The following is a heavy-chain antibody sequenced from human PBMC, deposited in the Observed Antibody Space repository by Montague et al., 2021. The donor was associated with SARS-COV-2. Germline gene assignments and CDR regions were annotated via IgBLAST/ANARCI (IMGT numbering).Heavy chain of an antibody. V-gene: IGHV4-4*07. Sequence: SETLSLTCTVSGGSISSDYWSWIRQPAGKGLDWIGRIYTSGSTDYNPSLKSRVNMSLDTSKNQFSLKLSSVTAADAAVYYCARDRRYCRGTCCYTGYYYYLRDVWGKGTTVTVSS. D-gene: IGHD2-2*02. CDR2: IYTSGST. J-gene: IGHJ6*03. CDR1: GGSISSDY. CDR3: ARDRRYCRGTCCYTGYYYYLRDV.